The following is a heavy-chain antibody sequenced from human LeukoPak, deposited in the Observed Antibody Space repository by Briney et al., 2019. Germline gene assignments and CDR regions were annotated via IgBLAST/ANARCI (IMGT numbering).Heavy chain of an antibody. D-gene: IGHD3-10*01. CDR3: ARDGGYYYGSGTYYTTGYYYYMDV. V-gene: IGHV4-34*01. CDR2: INHSGST. Sequence: SETLSLTCAVYGGSFSGYYWSWIRQPPGKGLEWIGEINHSGSTYYNPSLKSRDTISVDTSKNQFSLKLSSVTAADTAVYYCARDGGYYYGSGTYYTTGYYYYMDVWGKGTTVTVSS. CDR1: GGSFSGYY. J-gene: IGHJ6*03.